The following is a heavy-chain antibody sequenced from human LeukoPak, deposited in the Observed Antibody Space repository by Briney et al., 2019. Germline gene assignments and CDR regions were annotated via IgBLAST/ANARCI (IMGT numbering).Heavy chain of an antibody. Sequence: SETLSLTCTVSGGSISTYYWNWIRQPPGKGLEWIGYIYHSGSTYYNPSLKSRVTISVDRSKNQFSLKLSSVTAADTAVYYCAVGLTDPWSSPVGPIDYWGQGTLVTVSS. J-gene: IGHJ4*02. CDR2: IYHSGST. CDR3: AVGLTDPWSSPVGPIDY. CDR1: GGSISTYY. D-gene: IGHD1-20*01. V-gene: IGHV4-59*04.